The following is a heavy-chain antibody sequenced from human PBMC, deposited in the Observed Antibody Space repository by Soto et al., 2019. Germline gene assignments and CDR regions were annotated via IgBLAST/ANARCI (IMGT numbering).Heavy chain of an antibody. J-gene: IGHJ5*02. V-gene: IGHV1-3*01. CDR2: INAANGDT. CDR1: GYTLTSYG. D-gene: IGHD6-13*01. Sequence: PAEVSCKESGYTLTSYGICWVRQATGQRLEWMGWINAANGDTKYSPKFQGRVTITRDTSASTAYMELSSLRSEDTAVYYCVRRHVSATGIDWFDPWGQGTLVNVS. CDR3: VRRHVSATGIDWFDP.